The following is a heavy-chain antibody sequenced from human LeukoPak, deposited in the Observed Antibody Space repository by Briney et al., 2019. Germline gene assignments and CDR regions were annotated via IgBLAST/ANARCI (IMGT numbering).Heavy chain of an antibody. CDR1: GYTFTSYG. V-gene: IGHV1-18*01. J-gene: IGHJ4*02. D-gene: IGHD6-19*01. CDR3: AREGGQWLGQYYFDY. Sequence: ASVKVSCKASGYTFTSYGISWVRQAPGQGLEWMGWISAYNGNTNYAQKLQGRATMTTDTSTSTAYMELRSLRSDDTAVYYCAREGGQWLGQYYFDYWGQGTLVTVSS. CDR2: ISAYNGNT.